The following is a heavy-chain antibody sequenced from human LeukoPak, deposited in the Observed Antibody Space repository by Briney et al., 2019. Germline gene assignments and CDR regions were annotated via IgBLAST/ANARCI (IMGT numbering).Heavy chain of an antibody. CDR1: GFAFISTS. D-gene: IGHD1-1*01. CDR3: ATTGNFYDMDA. Sequence: GGSLRLSCAASGFAFISTSIHWVRQAPGKGLEWLSYSSTVTGNIYYADSVKGRFTISRDNAKSSLNLQMSSLRADDTAVYFCATTGNFYDMDAWGKGTTVTVSS. J-gene: IGHJ6*03. CDR2: SSTVTGNI. V-gene: IGHV3-48*04.